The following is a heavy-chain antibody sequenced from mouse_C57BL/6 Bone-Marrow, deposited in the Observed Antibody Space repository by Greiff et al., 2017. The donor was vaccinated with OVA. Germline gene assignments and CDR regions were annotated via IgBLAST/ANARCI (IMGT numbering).Heavy chain of an antibody. CDR3: ARWGYYYGSSGSPYWYFDV. D-gene: IGHD1-1*01. V-gene: IGHV1-9*01. Sequence: QVQLQQSGAELMKPGASVKLSCKATGYTFTGYWIEWVKQRPGHGLEWIGEILPGSGSTNYNEKFKGKATFTADTSSNTAYMQLSSLTTEDSAIYYCARWGYYYGSSGSPYWYFDVWGTGTTVTVSS. J-gene: IGHJ1*03. CDR2: ILPGSGST. CDR1: GYTFTGYW.